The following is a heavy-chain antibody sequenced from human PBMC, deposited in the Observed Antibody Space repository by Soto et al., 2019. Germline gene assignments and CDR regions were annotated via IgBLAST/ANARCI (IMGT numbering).Heavy chain of an antibody. V-gene: IGHV1-69*13. CDR3: ARDQQQLVRRHYYYGMDV. Sequence: SVKVSCKASGGTFSSYAISWVRQAPGQGLEWMGGIIPIFGTANYAQKFQGRVTITADESTSTAYMELSSLRSEDTAVYYCARDQQQLVRRHYYYGMDVWGKGTKVTSPQ. CDR1: GGTFSSYA. D-gene: IGHD6-13*01. CDR2: IIPIFGTA. J-gene: IGHJ6*04.